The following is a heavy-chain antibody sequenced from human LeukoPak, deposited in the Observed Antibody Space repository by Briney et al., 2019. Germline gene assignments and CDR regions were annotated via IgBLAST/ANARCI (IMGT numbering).Heavy chain of an antibody. V-gene: IGHV4-34*01. CDR1: GGSFSGYY. J-gene: IGHJ6*02. CDR3: ARGGYSYGSRYYYGMDV. CDR2: INHSGGT. Sequence: PSETLSLTCAVYGGSFSGYYWSWIRQPPGKGLEWIGEINHSGGTNYNPSLKSRVTISVDTSKNQFSLKLSSVTTADTAVYYCARGGYSYGSRYYYGMDVWGQGTTVTVSS. D-gene: IGHD5-18*01.